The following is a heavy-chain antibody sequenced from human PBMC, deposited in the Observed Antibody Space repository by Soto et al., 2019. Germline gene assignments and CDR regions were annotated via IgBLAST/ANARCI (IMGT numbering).Heavy chain of an antibody. Sequence: QVQLVQSGAEVKKPGSSVKVSCKASGGTFSSYAISWVRQAPGQGLEWMGGIIPIFGTANYAQKFQGRVTIAADESMSTAYVELSSLRSEDTAVYYCGRGRGNYWSEGGFEYWGQGTLVTVSS. J-gene: IGHJ4*02. D-gene: IGHD1-1*01. CDR1: GGTFSSYA. CDR3: GRGRGNYWSEGGFEY. CDR2: IIPIFGTA. V-gene: IGHV1-69*12.